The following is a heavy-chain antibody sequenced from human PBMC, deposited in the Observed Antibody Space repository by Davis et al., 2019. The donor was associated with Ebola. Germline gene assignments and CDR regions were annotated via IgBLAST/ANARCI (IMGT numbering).Heavy chain of an antibody. CDR3: TTMVRGVMIR. CDR2: IKQDGSEK. V-gene: IGHV3-7*01. CDR1: GFTFSSYW. D-gene: IGHD3-10*01. Sequence: GGSLRLSCAASGFTFSSYWMSWVRQAPGKGLEWVANIKQDGSEKYYVDSVKGRFTISRDNAKNSLYLQMNSLRAEDTAVYYSTTMVRGVMIRWGQGTLVTVSS. J-gene: IGHJ4*02.